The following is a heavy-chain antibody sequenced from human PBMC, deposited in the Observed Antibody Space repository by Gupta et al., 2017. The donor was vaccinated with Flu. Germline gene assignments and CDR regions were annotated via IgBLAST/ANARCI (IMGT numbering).Heavy chain of an antibody. CDR3: ARGAPRGYYVAGARARANGFDP. Sequence: QVQLQQWGAGLLKPSETLSLTCAVYGGSFSGYYWSWIRQPPGKGLEWIGESNHRGSTNYNPSLKSRVTIAVDTSKNQFSLKLSSVTAADTAVYYCARGAPRGYYVAGARARANGFDPGGQGTLVTVSS. V-gene: IGHV4-34*01. CDR1: GGSFSGYY. D-gene: IGHD3-10*01. J-gene: IGHJ5*02. CDR2: SNHRGST.